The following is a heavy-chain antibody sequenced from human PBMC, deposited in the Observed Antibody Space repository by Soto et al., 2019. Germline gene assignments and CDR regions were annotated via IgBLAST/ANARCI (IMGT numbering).Heavy chain of an antibody. Sequence: QVQLVQSGAEVKKPGSSVKVSCKASGGTFSPYTINWVRQAPGQGLEWMGRIIPFHGVTNYAQKFQARVTITADKPTSTAYMELSGLRFEDTAMYYCTRDWEITVSTWSFGGFWGREALVTVSS. CDR2: IIPFHGVT. V-gene: IGHV1-69*08. CDR3: TRDWEITVSTWSFGGF. J-gene: IGHJ4*02. D-gene: IGHD3-10*01. CDR1: GGTFSPYT.